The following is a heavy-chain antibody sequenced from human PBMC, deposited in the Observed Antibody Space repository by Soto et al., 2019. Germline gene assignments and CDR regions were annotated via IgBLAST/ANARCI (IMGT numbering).Heavy chain of an antibody. J-gene: IGHJ3*01. D-gene: IGHD2-15*01. CDR1: GFFISSGNY. V-gene: IGHV4-38-2*01. CDR2: IFHGGNT. Sequence: NPSETLSLTCAASGFFISSGNYWGWIRKPPGKGLEWIGSIFHGGNTYYNPSLKSRVTISVDMSKNQFSLKLNSVTVADTAVYYFASARWYDAFDVWGQGTGVTVSS. CDR3: ASARWYDAFDV.